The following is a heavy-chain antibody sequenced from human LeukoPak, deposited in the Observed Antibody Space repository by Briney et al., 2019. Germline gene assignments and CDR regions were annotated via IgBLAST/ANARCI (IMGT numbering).Heavy chain of an antibody. CDR2: IWYDGNNK. CDR1: GFTFSSYG. J-gene: IGHJ5*02. CDR3: ARDTLIAAPKTGTVTRIGWFDT. D-gene: IGHD6-13*01. Sequence: GGSLRLSCAASGFTFSSYGMHWVRQAPRKGLEWVAVIWYDGNNKYYADSVKGRFTISRDNSKNTLFLQMNSLRADDTAVYYCARDTLIAAPKTGTVTRIGWFDTWGQGTLVTVSS. V-gene: IGHV3-33*01.